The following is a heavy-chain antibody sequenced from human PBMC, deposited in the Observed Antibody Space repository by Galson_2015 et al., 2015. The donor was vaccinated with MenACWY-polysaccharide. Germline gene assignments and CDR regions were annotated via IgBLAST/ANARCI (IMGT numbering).Heavy chain of an antibody. J-gene: IGHJ4*02. D-gene: IGHD2-15*01. Sequence: SLRLSCATSGFIFSSYAMSWVRQAPGKGLEWVSAISGSGGSTYYADSMKGRFTISRDNSKNTLYLQMNSLRAEDTAVYYCAKQNSGRAAGSGDGGYWGQGTLVTVSS. CDR1: GFIFSSYA. CDR3: AKQNSGRAAGSGDGGY. CDR2: ISGSGGST. V-gene: IGHV3-23*01.